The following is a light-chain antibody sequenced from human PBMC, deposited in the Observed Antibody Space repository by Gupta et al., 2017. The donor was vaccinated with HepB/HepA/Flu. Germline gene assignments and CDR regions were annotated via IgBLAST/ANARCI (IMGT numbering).Light chain of an antibody. J-gene: IGLJ3*02. V-gene: IGLV8-61*01. CDR3: VLYMGRGIWV. CDR1: SGSVSPSDY. Sequence: QTVVTQEPSFSVSPGGTVTLTRCLGSGSVSPSDYPSWYQQTPGQAPHTLIYNTKTRSSGVPDRFSGSILGNKAALTITGAQADDESDYYCVLYMGRGIWVFGGGTKLTVL. CDR2: NTK.